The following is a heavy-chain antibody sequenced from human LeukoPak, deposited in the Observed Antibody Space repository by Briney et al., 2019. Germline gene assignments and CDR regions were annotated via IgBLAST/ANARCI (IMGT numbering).Heavy chain of an antibody. CDR2: ISSSSSTI. CDR1: GFTLSSYS. Sequence: GGSLRLSCAASGFTLSSYSMNWVRQAPGKGLEWVSYISSSSSTIYYADSVKGRFTISRDNAKNSLYLQMNSLRAEDTAVYYCARSKWDTSGWYYFDYWGQGTLVTVSS. J-gene: IGHJ4*02. V-gene: IGHV3-48*01. CDR3: ARSKWDTSGWYYFDY. D-gene: IGHD6-19*01.